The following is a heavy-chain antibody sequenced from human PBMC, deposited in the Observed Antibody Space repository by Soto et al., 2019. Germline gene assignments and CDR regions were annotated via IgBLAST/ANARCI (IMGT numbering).Heavy chain of an antibody. CDR2: TFHGGNT. CDR1: GFFISSGNY. CDR3: ARARWYDAFDV. Sequence: SETLSLTCAVSGFFISSGNYWGWIRKPPGKGLEWIGSTFHGGNTYYNPSLKSRVTISVDMSKNQFSLKLDSVTAADTAVYYCARARWYDAFDVWGQGTVVTVSS. V-gene: IGHV4-38-2*01. D-gene: IGHD2-15*01. J-gene: IGHJ3*01.